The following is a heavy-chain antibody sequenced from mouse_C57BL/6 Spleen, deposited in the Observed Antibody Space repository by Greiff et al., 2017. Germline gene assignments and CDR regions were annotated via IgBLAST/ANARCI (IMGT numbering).Heavy chain of an antibody. CDR2: IYPGSGST. Sequence: VQLQQPGAELVKPGASVKMSCKASGYTFTSYWITWVKQRPGQGLEWIGDIYPGSGSTNYNEKFKSKATLTVDTSSSTAYMQLSSLTSEDSAVYYCARCNSFPAWFAYWGQGTLVTVSA. D-gene: IGHD2-1*01. J-gene: IGHJ3*01. V-gene: IGHV1-55*01. CDR3: ARCNSFPAWFAY. CDR1: GYTFTSYW.